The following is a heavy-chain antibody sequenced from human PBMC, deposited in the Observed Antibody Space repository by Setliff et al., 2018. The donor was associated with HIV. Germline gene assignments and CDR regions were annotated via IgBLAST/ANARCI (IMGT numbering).Heavy chain of an antibody. V-gene: IGHV4-39*02. CDR3: ARDPLGYNWRRYFDF. CDR1: GGSISNSRYY. CDR2: IYYSGST. J-gene: IGHJ4*02. Sequence: SETLSLTCTVSGGSISNSRYYWSWIRQPPGKGLEWIGSIYYSGSTYYNPSLKSRVTISVDTSKNQFSLKLSSVTAADAAVYYCARDPLGYNWRRYFDFWGQGAVVTVSS. D-gene: IGHD3-16*01.